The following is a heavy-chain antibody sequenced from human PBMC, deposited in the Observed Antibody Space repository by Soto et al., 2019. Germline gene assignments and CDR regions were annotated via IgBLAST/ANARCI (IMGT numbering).Heavy chain of an antibody. Sequence: SETLSLTCTVSGGSISSSSYYWGWIRQPPGKGLEWIGSIYYSGSTYYNPSLKSRVTISVDTSKNQFSLKLSSVTAADPAVYYCARHFWVGSGWPFLDYWGQGTLVT. J-gene: IGHJ4*02. CDR1: GGSISSSSYY. D-gene: IGHD3-3*01. CDR3: ARHFWVGSGWPFLDY. V-gene: IGHV4-39*01. CDR2: IYYSGST.